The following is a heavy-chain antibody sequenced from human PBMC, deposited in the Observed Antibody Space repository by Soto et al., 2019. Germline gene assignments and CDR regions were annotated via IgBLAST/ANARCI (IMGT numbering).Heavy chain of an antibody. Sequence: AASVNVSFKSSGFTFIDYCLSWVRQAPGRGLEWMGWISAFNGETNYTQKSEGRVAMTTDAATTTAYMELRSLTVDDTAVYYCVRDQQWLLPVPLNFDYWGQGTVVTVSS. D-gene: IGHD6-19*01. V-gene: IGHV1-18*01. CDR2: ISAFNGET. CDR3: VRDQQWLLPVPLNFDY. CDR1: GFTFIDYC. J-gene: IGHJ4*02.